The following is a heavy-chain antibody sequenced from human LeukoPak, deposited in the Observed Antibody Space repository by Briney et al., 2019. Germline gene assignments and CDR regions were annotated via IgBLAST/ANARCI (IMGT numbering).Heavy chain of an antibody. CDR3: SRLGYCTGGCCYFDF. CDR2: THYSADK. Sequence: SETLSLTCTVSGSSINSYYWGWIRQPPGKGPEWLAYTHYSADKNNNPSVRSRVAFSLDASKNQVSLRLSSVSAADTAVYYCSRLGYCTGGCCYFDFWGQGILVTVSS. J-gene: IGHJ4*03. V-gene: IGHV4-59*08. CDR1: GSSINSYY. D-gene: IGHD2-8*02.